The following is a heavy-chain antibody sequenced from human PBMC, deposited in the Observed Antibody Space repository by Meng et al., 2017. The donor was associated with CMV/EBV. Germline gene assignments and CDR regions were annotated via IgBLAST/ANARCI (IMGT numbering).Heavy chain of an antibody. Sequence: LRLQDSGRGLVKPSETLSLTATLSGGSISSSSYYWGWIRQPPGKGLEWIGSIYYSGSTYYNPSLKSRVTISVDTSKNQFSLKLSSVTAADTAVYYCARDPALTGTTGYWGQGTLVTVSS. V-gene: IGHV4-39*07. J-gene: IGHJ4*02. CDR2: IYYSGST. CDR1: GGSISSSSYY. CDR3: ARDPALTGTTGY. D-gene: IGHD1-7*01.